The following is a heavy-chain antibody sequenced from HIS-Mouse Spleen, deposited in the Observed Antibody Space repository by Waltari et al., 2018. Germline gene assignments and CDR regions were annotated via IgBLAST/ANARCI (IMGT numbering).Heavy chain of an antibody. Sequence: QLQLQESGPGLVTPSETLSLTCTVSGRSISSSIYYWGWIRQPPGKGLEWIGSIYYSGSTYYNPSLKSRVTISVDTSKNQFSLKLSSVTAADTAVYYCAREIPYSSSWYDWYFDLWGRGTLVTVSS. CDR2: IYYSGST. CDR1: GRSISSSIYY. V-gene: IGHV4-39*07. D-gene: IGHD6-13*01. J-gene: IGHJ2*01. CDR3: AREIPYSSSWYDWYFDL.